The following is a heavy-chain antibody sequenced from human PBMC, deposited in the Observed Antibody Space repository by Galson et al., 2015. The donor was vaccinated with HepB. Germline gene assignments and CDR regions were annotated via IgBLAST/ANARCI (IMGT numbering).Heavy chain of an antibody. CDR2: INPNSGGT. Sequence: SVKVSCTASGYTFTDYYMHWVRQAPGQGLEWMGWINPNSGGTNYAQKFQGRVTMTRDTSISTAYMELSRLRTDDTAVDYCARDLPRAYYYDSSCYCLRWFDPWGQGTLVTVSS. D-gene: IGHD3-22*01. CDR1: GYTFTDYY. V-gene: IGHV1-2*02. CDR3: ARDLPRAYYYDSSCYCLRWFDP. J-gene: IGHJ5*02.